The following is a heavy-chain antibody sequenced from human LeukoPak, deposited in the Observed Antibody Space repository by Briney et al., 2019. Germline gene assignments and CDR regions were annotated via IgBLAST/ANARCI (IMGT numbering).Heavy chain of an antibody. CDR1: GGTFSSYA. V-gene: IGHV1-69*13. CDR2: IIPIFGTA. Sequence: SVKVSCKASGGTFSSYAISWVRQAPGQGLEWMGGIIPIFGTANYAQKFQGRVTITADESTSTAYMELSSLRSEDTAVYYCAREGPNSNDIVVVPAAIQGVSYWFDPWGQGTLVTVSS. D-gene: IGHD2-2*01. CDR3: AREGPNSNDIVVVPAAIQGVSYWFDP. J-gene: IGHJ5*02.